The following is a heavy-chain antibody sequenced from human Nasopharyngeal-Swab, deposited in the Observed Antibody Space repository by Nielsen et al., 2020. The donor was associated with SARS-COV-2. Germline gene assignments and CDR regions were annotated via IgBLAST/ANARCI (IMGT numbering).Heavy chain of an antibody. CDR2: INHSGST. D-gene: IGHD3-10*01. V-gene: IGHV4-34*01. J-gene: IGHJ6*02. Sequence: WIRQPPGKGLEWIGEINHSGSTNYNPSLKSRVTISVDTSKNQFSLKLRSVTSADTAVYYCASSPLWFGEPEHGMDVWGQGTTVTVSS. CDR3: ASSPLWFGEPEHGMDV.